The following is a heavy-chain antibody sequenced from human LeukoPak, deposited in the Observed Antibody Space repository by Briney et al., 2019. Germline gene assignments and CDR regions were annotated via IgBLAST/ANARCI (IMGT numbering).Heavy chain of an antibody. CDR3: ARYGGSGWVIDN. D-gene: IGHD6-19*01. CDR1: GGSISSYY. V-gene: IGHV4-59*08. Sequence: SETLSLTCTISGGSISSYYWTWIRQPPGKGLEWIGYIYYTGATSYNPSLKSRVTISVDTSKKQFSLKLTSVTAADTAVYYCARYGGSGWVIDNWGQGTLVTVSS. CDR2: IYYTGAT. J-gene: IGHJ4*02.